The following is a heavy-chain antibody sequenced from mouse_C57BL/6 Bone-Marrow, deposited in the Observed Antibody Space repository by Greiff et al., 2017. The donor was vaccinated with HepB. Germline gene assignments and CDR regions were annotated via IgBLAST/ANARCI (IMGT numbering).Heavy chain of an antibody. CDR1: GYTFTSYW. Sequence: EVQLQESGTVLARPGASVKMSCKTSGYTFTSYWMHWVKQRPGQGLEWIGAIYPGNSDTSYNQKFKGKAKLTAVTSASTAYMELSSLTNEDSAVYYCTREITTVVATKPWFAYWGQGTLVTVSA. D-gene: IGHD1-1*01. V-gene: IGHV1-5*01. CDR3: TREITTVVATKPWFAY. CDR2: IYPGNSDT. J-gene: IGHJ3*01.